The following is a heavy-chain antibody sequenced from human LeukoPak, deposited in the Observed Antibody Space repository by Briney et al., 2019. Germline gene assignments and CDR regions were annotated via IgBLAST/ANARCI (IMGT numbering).Heavy chain of an antibody. CDR3: ARGGDNLMRYYFDY. CDR2: IIPPFGTG. V-gene: IGHV1-69*13. Sequence: GASVKVSCKTSGGTFIGYAISWVRQAPGQGPEWMGGIIPPFGTGKYAQTFQGRVTITADESTLTVYMELNSLTSDDTAVYYCARGGDNLMRYYFDYWGQGTLVTVSS. D-gene: IGHD1-14*01. J-gene: IGHJ4*02. CDR1: GGTFIGYA.